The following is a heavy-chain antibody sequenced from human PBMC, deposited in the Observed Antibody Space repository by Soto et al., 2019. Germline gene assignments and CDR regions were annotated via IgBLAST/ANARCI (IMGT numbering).Heavy chain of an antibody. J-gene: IGHJ4*02. CDR2: IYYSGST. D-gene: IGHD1-26*01. CDR1: GGSISSYY. V-gene: IGHV4-59*01. Sequence: SETLSLTCTVSGGSISSYYWSWIRQPPGKGLEWIGYIYYSGSTNYNPSLKSRVTISVDTSKNQFSLKLSSVTAADTAVYYCARTAKLGATVPNFDYWGQGTLVTSPQ. CDR3: ARTAKLGATVPNFDY.